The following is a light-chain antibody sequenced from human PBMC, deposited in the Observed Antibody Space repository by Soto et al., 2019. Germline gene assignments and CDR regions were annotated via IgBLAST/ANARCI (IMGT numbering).Light chain of an antibody. CDR1: QSISNDH. Sequence: EIVLTQSPGTLSLSPGERVTLSCRTSQSISNDHLAWYQQKPGQAPRLLIHGTSNRATGIPDRFSGSGSGTDFTLTFSRVEPEDSAVYYCEYYGNSITFGRGTKADIK. CDR3: EYYGNSIT. CDR2: GTS. J-gene: IGKJ4*01. V-gene: IGKV3-20*01.